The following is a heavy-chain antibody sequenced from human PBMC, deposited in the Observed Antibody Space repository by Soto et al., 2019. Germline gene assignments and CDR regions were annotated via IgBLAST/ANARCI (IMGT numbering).Heavy chain of an antibody. D-gene: IGHD3-22*01. Sequence: ASVKVSCKASGGTFSSYTISWVRQAPGQGLEWMGRIIPILGIANYAQKFQGRVTITADKFTGTAYMELTRLRSDDTAVYYCAGDPDSHYNDSHAASYPRGQGTLVTVSS. CDR3: AGDPDSHYNDSHAASYP. J-gene: IGHJ5*02. CDR2: IIPILGIA. CDR1: GGTFSSYT. V-gene: IGHV1-69*04.